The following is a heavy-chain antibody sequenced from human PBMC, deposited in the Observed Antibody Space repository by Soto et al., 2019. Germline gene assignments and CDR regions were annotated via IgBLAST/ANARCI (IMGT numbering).Heavy chain of an antibody. CDR3: APYEMGSGYSGFQH. CDR2: ISADGGST. CDR1: EFTFSIYP. V-gene: IGHV3-23*01. D-gene: IGHD3-9*01. J-gene: IGHJ1*01. Sequence: EVQLLESGGGLVQPGGSLRLSCAASEFTFSIYPMSWVRLAPGKGLEWVSAISADGGSTWHADSVKGRFTTSRDNSKNTLYLQMNSLRAEDTAIYYCAPYEMGSGYSGFQHWGQGTLVTVSS.